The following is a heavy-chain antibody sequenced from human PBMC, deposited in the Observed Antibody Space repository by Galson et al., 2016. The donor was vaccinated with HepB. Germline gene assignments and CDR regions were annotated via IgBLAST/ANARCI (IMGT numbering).Heavy chain of an antibody. D-gene: IGHD1-1*01. CDR1: GGSVSSSSYY. J-gene: IGHJ6*02. V-gene: IGHV4-39*01. CDR2: IYYSGTT. CDR3: GRSFAVGGTDHYYSDMDV. Sequence: SETLSLTCTVSGGSVSSSSYYWGWIRQPPGKGLEWIGSIYYSGTTYYNPSLKSRVTISVDMSKNQFSVKLTSVTAADTAVYYCGRSFAVGGTDHYYSDMDVWGQGTTVTVSS.